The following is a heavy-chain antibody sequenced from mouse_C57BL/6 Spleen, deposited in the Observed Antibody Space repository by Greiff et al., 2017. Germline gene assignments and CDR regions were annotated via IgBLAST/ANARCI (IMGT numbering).Heavy chain of an antibody. CDR3: TRWLGAY. Sequence: VKLMESGAELVRPGASVTLSCKASGYTFTDYEMHWVKQTPGHGLEWIGDIDSETGGTAYNQKFKGKAILTADKSSSTAYMELRSLTSEDSAVYYCTRWLGAYWGQGTLVTVSA. CDR2: IDSETGGT. V-gene: IGHV1-15*01. J-gene: IGHJ3*01. D-gene: IGHD2-3*01. CDR1: GYTFTDYE.